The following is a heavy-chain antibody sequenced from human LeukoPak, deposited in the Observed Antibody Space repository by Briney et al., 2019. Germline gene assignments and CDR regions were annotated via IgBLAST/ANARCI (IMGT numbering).Heavy chain of an antibody. CDR3: AREMYSSGWLPFHY. CDR2: TYYRSKWYN. D-gene: IGHD6-19*01. J-gene: IGHJ4*02. Sequence: SQTLSLSRAISGDSDSSSSAAWNWIRQSPSRCLEWLGRTYYRSKWYNDYAVSVKSRITINPDTSKNQFSLQLDSVTPEDTAVYYCAREMYSSGWLPFHYWGQGTLVTVSS. CDR1: GDSDSSSSAA. V-gene: IGHV6-1*01.